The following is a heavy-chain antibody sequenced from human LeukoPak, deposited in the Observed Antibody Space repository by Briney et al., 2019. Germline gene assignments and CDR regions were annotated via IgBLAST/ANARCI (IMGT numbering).Heavy chain of an antibody. Sequence: ETLSLTCTVSGGSISSSSYYWGWIRQPPGKGLEWVSIIYAGGTTYYADSVKGRFTISRDNSKNTLYLQMNSLRAGDTAVYYCARDDRIAAPGTFGDWGPETLVTVSS. J-gene: IGHJ4*02. CDR1: GGSISSSSYY. V-gene: IGHV3-53*01. CDR3: ARDDRIAAPGTFGD. D-gene: IGHD6-13*01. CDR2: IYAGGTT.